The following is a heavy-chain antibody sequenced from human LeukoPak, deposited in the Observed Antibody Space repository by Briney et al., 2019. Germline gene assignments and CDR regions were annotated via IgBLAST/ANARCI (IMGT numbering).Heavy chain of an antibody. CDR3: AKRRESGIGSLYYFDF. J-gene: IGHJ4*02. D-gene: IGHD1-14*01. V-gene: IGHV3-23*01. CDR2: ISRSGDST. CDR1: GFTFSDYS. Sequence: PGGSLRLSCAASGFTFSDYSMSWVRQAPGKGLEWVSAISRSGDSTYYTDSVKGRFTISRDNSKNTLYLQMNNLRAEDTALYYRAKRRESGIGSLYYFDFWGQGTLVTVSS.